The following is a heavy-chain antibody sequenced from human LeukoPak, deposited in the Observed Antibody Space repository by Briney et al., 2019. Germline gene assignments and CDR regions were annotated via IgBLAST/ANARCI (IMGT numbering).Heavy chain of an antibody. V-gene: IGHV3-23*01. Sequence: GGSLRLSCAASGFTFSTYAMSWVRQAPGKGLEWVSAISGSGGVTYYADTVKGRFTISRDNSKNTLYLQMNSLRAEDTAVYYCAKGTMDGGQYYYDSTGGQGTLVTVSS. CDR2: ISGSGGVT. J-gene: IGHJ4*02. D-gene: IGHD3-22*01. CDR1: GFTFSTYA. CDR3: AKGTMDGGQYYYDST.